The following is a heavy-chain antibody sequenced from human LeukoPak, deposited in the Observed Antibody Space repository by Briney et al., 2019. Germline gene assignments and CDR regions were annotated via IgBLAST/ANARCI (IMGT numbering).Heavy chain of an antibody. V-gene: IGHV3-48*03. CDR3: ARFVRGGSNSMPSFDY. J-gene: IGHJ4*02. D-gene: IGHD1-26*01. Sequence: PGGSLRLSCAASGFTFSTYEMNWVRQAPGKGLEWVSYINSGANTIFYADSVKGRFTISRDNAKNSLYLQMNSLRAEDTAVYYCARFVRGGSNSMPSFDYWGQGTLVTGSS. CDR2: INSGANTI. CDR1: GFTFSTYE.